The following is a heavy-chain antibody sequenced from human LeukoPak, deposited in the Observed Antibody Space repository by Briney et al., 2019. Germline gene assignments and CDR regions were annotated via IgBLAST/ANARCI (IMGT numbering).Heavy chain of an antibody. CDR1: GFTFSSHG. CDR2: IWYDGSNK. J-gene: IGHJ4*02. Sequence: GRSLRLSCAASGFTFSSHGMHWVRQSPGKGLEWVAVIWYDGSNKYYADSVRGRFTISRDNSKSTVYLQMDSLRAEDTAVCYCVRWGTGKILDYWGQGTLVTVSS. D-gene: IGHD3-16*01. V-gene: IGHV3-33*01. CDR3: VRWGTGKILDY.